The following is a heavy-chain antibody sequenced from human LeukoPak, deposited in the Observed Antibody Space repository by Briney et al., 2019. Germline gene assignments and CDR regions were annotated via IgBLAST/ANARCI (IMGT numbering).Heavy chain of an antibody. V-gene: IGHV4-34*01. J-gene: IGHJ6*02. Sequence: SETLSLTCAVYGGSFSGYYWSWIRQPPGKGLEWIGEINHSGSTNYNPSLKSRVTISVDTSKNQFSLKLSSVTAADTAVYYCARGNGDHGPYYYYGMDVWGQGTTVTVSS. D-gene: IGHD4-17*01. CDR3: ARGNGDHGPYYYYGMDV. CDR1: GGSFSGYY. CDR2: INHSGST.